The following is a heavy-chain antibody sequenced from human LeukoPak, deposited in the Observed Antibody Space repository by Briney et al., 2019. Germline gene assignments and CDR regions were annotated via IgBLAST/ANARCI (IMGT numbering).Heavy chain of an antibody. CDR1: GYSISSGYY. Sequence: SETLSLTCTVSGYSISSGYYWGWIRQPPGKGLEWIGTIYHSGSTYYNPSLKSRVTISVDTSKNQFSLKLSSVTAADTAVYYCASLRYGDYFDYWGQGTLVTVSS. J-gene: IGHJ4*02. CDR3: ASLRYGDYFDY. CDR2: IYHSGST. V-gene: IGHV4-38-2*02. D-gene: IGHD4-17*01.